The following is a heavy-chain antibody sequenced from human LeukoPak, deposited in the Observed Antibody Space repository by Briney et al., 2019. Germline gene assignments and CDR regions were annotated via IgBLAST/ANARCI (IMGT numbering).Heavy chain of an antibody. V-gene: IGHV4-34*01. J-gene: IGHJ4*02. Sequence: SETLSLTCAVYGGSFSDYYWTWIRQPPGKGLEWIGEINHSRNTNYNPSLKSRVTISVDTSKNQFSLKLSSVTAADTAVYYCARGDYDFWSGYPYYFDYWGQGTLVTVSS. CDR1: GGSFSDYY. CDR3: ARGDYDFWSGYPYYFDY. D-gene: IGHD3-3*01. CDR2: INHSRNT.